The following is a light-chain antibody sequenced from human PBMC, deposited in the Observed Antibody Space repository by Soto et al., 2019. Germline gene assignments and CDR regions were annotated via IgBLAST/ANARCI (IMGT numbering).Light chain of an antibody. CDR1: QSDKSN. J-gene: IGKJ4*01. CDR3: QQYNDWPLT. V-gene: IGKV3-15*01. Sequence: EKVMTQSPAALVVSPGERATLSCRASQSDKSNLAWYQQKPGQAPRLLLYDSSTRATGIPARFSGSASGTEFTLTISSLQSEDSAVYYCQQYNDWPLTFGGGTKVEIK. CDR2: DSS.